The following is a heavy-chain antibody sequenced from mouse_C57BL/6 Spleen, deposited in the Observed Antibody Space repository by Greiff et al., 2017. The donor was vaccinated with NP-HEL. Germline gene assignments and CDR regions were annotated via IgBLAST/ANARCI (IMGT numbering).Heavy chain of an antibody. CDR2: IYPGDGDT. CDR1: GYAFSSYW. D-gene: IGHD2-5*01. Sequence: VQLQQSGAELVKPGASVKISCKASGYAFSSYWMNWVKQRPGKGLEWIGQIYPGDGDTNYNGKFKGKATLTADKSSSTAYMQLSSLTSEDSAVYFCARSYYSTNFDYWGQGTTLTVSS. V-gene: IGHV1-80*01. J-gene: IGHJ2*01. CDR3: ARSYYSTNFDY.